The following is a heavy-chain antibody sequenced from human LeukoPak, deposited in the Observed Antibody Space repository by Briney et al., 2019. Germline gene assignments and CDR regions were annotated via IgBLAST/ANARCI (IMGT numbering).Heavy chain of an antibody. Sequence: PSETLSLTCAVYGRSFSGYYWSWIRQPPGEGLEWIGEINHSGSTNYNPSLKSRVTISVDTSKNQFSLKLSSVTAADTAVYYCARRRYYGSGTLGSEYFQHWGQGTLVTVSS. CDR2: INHSGST. J-gene: IGHJ1*01. CDR1: GRSFSGYY. CDR3: ARRRYYGSGTLGSEYFQH. D-gene: IGHD3-10*01. V-gene: IGHV4-34*01.